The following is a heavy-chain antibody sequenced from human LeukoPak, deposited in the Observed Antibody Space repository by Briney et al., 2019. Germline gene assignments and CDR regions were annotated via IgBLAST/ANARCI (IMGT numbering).Heavy chain of an antibody. J-gene: IGHJ4*02. CDR2: ISGSGGST. D-gene: IGHD3-22*01. Sequence: GGSLRLSCAASGFTFSRYWMSWVRQAPGKGLEWVSAISGSGGSTYYADSVKGRFTISRDNSKNTLYLQMNSLRAEDTAVYYCAKAPPGGTYYYDSSGYRHWGQGTLVTVSS. CDR3: AKAPPGGTYYYDSSGYRH. CDR1: GFTFSRYW. V-gene: IGHV3-23*01.